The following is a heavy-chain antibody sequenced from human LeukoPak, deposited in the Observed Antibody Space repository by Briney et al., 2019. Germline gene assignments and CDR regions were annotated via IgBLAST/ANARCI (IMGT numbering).Heavy chain of an antibody. CDR1: GGSISSGGYY. J-gene: IGHJ4*02. Sequence: SQTLSLTCTVSGGSISSGGYYWSWIRQHPGKGLEWIGYIYYSGSTYYNPSLKSRVTISVDTSKNQFSLKLSSVTAADTAVYYCAREGYVPAAIKDWGQGTLVTVSS. CDR3: AREGYVPAAIKD. V-gene: IGHV4-31*03. CDR2: IYYSGST. D-gene: IGHD2-2*01.